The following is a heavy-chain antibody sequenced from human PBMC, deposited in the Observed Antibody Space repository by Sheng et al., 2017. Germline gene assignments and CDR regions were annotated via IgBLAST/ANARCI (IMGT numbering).Heavy chain of an antibody. J-gene: IGHJ4*02. CDR3: ARDLTVTTNVYDS. CDR1: GFTFSDYY. Sequence: QVNLVESGGGLVKPGGSLRLSCAASGFTFSDYYMSWIRQAPGKGLAWISNIDTGGRITYYADSVKGRFTISRDNAKNSLYLQMDSLRVEDTAVYYCARDLTVTTNVYDSWGQGTLVTVSS. D-gene: IGHD4-17*01. CDR2: IDTGGRIT. V-gene: IGHV3-11*01.